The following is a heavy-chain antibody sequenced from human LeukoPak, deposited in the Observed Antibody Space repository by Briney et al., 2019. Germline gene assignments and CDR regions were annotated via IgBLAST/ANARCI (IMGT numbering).Heavy chain of an antibody. CDR1: GGTFSSYA. D-gene: IGHD5-24*01. V-gene: IGHV1-69*04. CDR2: IIPILGIA. Sequence: SVKVSCKASGGTFSSYAISWVRQAPGQGLEWMGRIIPILGIANYAQKFQGRVTITADKSTSTAYMELSSLRSEDTAVYYCARRAPAENYYYYGMDVWGQGTTVTVSS. CDR3: ARRAPAENYYYYGMDV. J-gene: IGHJ6*02.